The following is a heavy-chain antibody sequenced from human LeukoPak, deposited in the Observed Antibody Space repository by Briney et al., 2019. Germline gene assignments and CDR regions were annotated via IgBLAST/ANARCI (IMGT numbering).Heavy chain of an antibody. D-gene: IGHD1-26*01. J-gene: IGHJ6*02. CDR1: GFTFSSYS. CDR2: ISSSSSTI. Sequence: GSLRLSCAASGFTFSSYSMNWVRQAPGKGLEWVSYISSSSSTIYYADSVKGRFTISRDNAKNSLYLQMNSLRAEDTAVYYCASLVGTTENYYGMDVWGQGTTVTVSS. CDR3: ASLVGTTENYYGMDV. V-gene: IGHV3-48*04.